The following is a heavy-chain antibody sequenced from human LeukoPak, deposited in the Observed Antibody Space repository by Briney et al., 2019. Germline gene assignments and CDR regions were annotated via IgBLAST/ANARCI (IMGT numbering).Heavy chain of an antibody. D-gene: IGHD2/OR15-2a*01. Sequence: GGSLRPSCAASGFTFSTYGMHWVRQAPGKGLEWVAVIWYDGSITYYADSVMGRFTISKDNSRNMLYLQMNSLRAEDTAAYYCAKADEMNMDYWGQGTLVTVSS. CDR3: AKADEMNMDY. J-gene: IGHJ4*02. V-gene: IGHV3-33*06. CDR1: GFTFSTYG. CDR2: IWYDGSIT.